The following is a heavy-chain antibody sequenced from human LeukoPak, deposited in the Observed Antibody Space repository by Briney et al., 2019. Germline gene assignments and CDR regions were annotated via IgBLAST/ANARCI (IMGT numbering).Heavy chain of an antibody. J-gene: IGHJ6*03. CDR2: ITGGAAST. CDR1: GFTFNTYA. Sequence: GGSLRLSCAVSGFTFNTYAMTWVRQAPGKGLDWVAAITGGAASTYYADSVKGRFTISRDNSRNTLYLQMNSLRAEDTAVYYCARLFPAPLYYMDVWGTGTTVTVSS. CDR3: ARLFPAPLYYMDV. V-gene: IGHV3-23*01. D-gene: IGHD2-21*01.